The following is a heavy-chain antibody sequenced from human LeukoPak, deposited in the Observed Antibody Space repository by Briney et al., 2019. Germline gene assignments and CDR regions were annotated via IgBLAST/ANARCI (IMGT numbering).Heavy chain of an antibody. Sequence: PSETLSLTCTVSGGSISSSSYYWGSIRQPPGKGLEWIGSIYYSGSTYYNPSLKSRVTISVDTSKNQFSLKLSSVTAADTAVYYCARAYDFWSGYLYYFDYWGQGTLVTVSS. V-gene: IGHV4-39*01. CDR3: ARAYDFWSGYLYYFDY. D-gene: IGHD3-3*01. CDR1: GGSISSSSYY. CDR2: IYYSGST. J-gene: IGHJ4*02.